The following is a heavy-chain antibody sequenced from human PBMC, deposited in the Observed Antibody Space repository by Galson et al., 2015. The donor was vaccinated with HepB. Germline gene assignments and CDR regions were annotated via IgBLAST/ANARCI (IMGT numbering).Heavy chain of an antibody. Sequence: KVSCKASGYTFTIYYMHWVRQAPGQGLEWMGIINPSDGSTTYAQKFQGRVTMTRDTSTSTVYMELSSLRSEDTAVYYCARDLGRSRFDPWGQGTLVTVSS. V-gene: IGHV1-46*01. CDR1: GYTFTIYY. J-gene: IGHJ5*02. CDR3: ARDLGRSRFDP. D-gene: IGHD3-16*01. CDR2: INPSDGST.